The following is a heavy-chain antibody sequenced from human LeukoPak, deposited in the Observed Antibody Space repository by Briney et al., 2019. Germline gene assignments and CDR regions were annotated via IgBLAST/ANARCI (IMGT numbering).Heavy chain of an antibody. Sequence: SETLSLTCTVSGGSISSYYWSWIRQPPGKGLEWIGYIYYSGSTNYNPSLKSRVTVSVDTSKNQFSLKLSSVTAADTAVYYCAREGYGDYVAWFDPWGQGTLVTVSS. CDR1: GGSISSYY. CDR2: IYYSGST. D-gene: IGHD4-17*01. J-gene: IGHJ5*02. CDR3: AREGYGDYVAWFDP. V-gene: IGHV4-59*01.